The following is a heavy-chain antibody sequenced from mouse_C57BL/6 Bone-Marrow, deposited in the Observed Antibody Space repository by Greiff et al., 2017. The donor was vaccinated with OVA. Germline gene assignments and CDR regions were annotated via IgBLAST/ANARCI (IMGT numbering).Heavy chain of an antibody. Sequence: VQLQQSGAELARPGASVKLSCKASGYTFTSYGISWVKQRTGQGLEWIGEIYPRSGNTYYNEKFKGKATLTADKSSSTAYRELRSLTSEDSAVYFCARIPVITTVPSAWFAYWGQGTLVTVSA. J-gene: IGHJ3*01. CDR3: ARIPVITTVPSAWFAY. CDR1: GYTFTSYG. V-gene: IGHV1-81*01. D-gene: IGHD1-1*01. CDR2: IYPRSGNT.